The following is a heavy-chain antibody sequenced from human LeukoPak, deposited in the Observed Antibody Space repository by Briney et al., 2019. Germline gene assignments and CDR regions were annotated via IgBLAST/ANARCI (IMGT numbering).Heavy chain of an antibody. D-gene: IGHD3-9*01. CDR2: IYYSGST. Sequence: SETLSLTCTVSGGSISSYYWSWIRQPPGKGLEWIGYIYYSGSTNYDPSLKSRVTISVDTSKNQFSLKLSSVTAADTAVYYCARGLRYFDWLSWFDPWGQGTLVTVSS. CDR1: GGSISSYY. CDR3: ARGLRYFDWLSWFDP. J-gene: IGHJ5*02. V-gene: IGHV4-59*01.